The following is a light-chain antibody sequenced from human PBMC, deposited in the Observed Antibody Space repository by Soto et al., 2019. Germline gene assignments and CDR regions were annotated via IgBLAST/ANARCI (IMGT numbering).Light chain of an antibody. V-gene: IGKV3-15*01. CDR1: QTVSDD. CDR2: GAS. Sequence: EIVMTQSPATLFVSPGERATLSCRASQTVSDDLAWYQQKPGQAPRLLFYGASTRATDIPARFSGGGSGTEFTLTISSLQSEDSAIYYCQQYHDWPPITFGPGTKV. CDR3: QQYHDWPPIT. J-gene: IGKJ3*01.